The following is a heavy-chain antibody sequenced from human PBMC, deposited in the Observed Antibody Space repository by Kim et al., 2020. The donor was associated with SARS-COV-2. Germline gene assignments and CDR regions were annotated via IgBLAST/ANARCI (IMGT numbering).Heavy chain of an antibody. CDR2: INHSGGT. V-gene: IGHV4-34*01. CDR3: ASSPSSYYYYGMDV. CDR1: GGSFSGQN. Sequence: SETLSLTCAVYGGSFSGQNWSWIRQPPGKGLEWIGEINHSGGTDYNPSLKSRVTISADTSKNRISLRLSSVTAADTAVYYCASSPSSYYYYGMDVWGQGTTVTVSS. J-gene: IGHJ6*02.